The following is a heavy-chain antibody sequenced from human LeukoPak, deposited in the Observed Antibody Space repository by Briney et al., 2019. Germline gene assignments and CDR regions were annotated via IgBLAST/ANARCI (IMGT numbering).Heavy chain of an antibody. CDR1: GFTVSSNY. CDR3: ARDPPARYSSGWYSY. Sequence: PGGSLRLSCAASGFTVSSNYMSWVRQAPGKGLEWVSVIYSGGSTYYADSVKDRFTISRDNSKNTLYLQMNSLRAEDTAVYYCARDPPARYSSGWYSYWGQGTLVTVSS. V-gene: IGHV3-53*01. CDR2: IYSGGST. D-gene: IGHD6-19*01. J-gene: IGHJ4*02.